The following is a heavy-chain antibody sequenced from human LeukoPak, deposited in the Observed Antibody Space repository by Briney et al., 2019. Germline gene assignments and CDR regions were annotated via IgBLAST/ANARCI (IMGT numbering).Heavy chain of an antibody. D-gene: IGHD4-23*01. CDR2: IYYSGST. V-gene: IGHV4-39*01. Sequence: SETLSLTCIVSGGSISSISSNSYYWGWIRQPPGKGLEWIGSIYYSGSTYYNPSLKSRVTISVDTSKNQFSLKLSSVTAADTAVYYCARQDGGNSEEDWFDPWGQGTLVTVSS. CDR3: ARQDGGNSEEDWFDP. J-gene: IGHJ5*02. CDR1: GGSISSISSNSYY.